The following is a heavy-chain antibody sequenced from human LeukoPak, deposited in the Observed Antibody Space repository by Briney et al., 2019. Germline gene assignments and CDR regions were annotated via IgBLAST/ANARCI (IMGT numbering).Heavy chain of an antibody. CDR1: GFTFSSYA. Sequence: PGGSLRLSCAASGFTFSSYAMSWVRQAPGKGLEWVSAISGSGGSTYYADSVKGRFTISRDNSKNTLYLQMNSLRAEDTAVYYCAKGPKWCMLYRAWDYWGQGTLVTVSS. D-gene: IGHD2-8*01. CDR2: ISGSGGST. CDR3: AKGPKWCMLYRAWDY. V-gene: IGHV3-23*01. J-gene: IGHJ4*02.